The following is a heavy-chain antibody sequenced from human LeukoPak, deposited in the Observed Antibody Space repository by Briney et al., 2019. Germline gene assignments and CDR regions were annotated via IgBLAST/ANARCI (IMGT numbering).Heavy chain of an antibody. CDR2: ISGSGGST. J-gene: IGHJ6*02. CDR3: ARDVMVRGDGMDV. Sequence: GGSLRLSCAASGFTFSSYAMSWVRQAPGKGLEWVSAISGSGGSTYYADSVKGRFTISRDNSKNTLYLQMNSLRAEGTAVYYCARDVMVRGDGMDVWGQGTTVTVSS. D-gene: IGHD3-10*01. V-gene: IGHV3-23*01. CDR1: GFTFSSYA.